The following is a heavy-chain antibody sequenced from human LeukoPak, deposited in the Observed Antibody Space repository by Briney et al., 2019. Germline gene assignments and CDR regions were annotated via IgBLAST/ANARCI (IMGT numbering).Heavy chain of an antibody. CDR3: AQQVGYCSSGSCYFTY. CDR2: ISGSGGST. CDR1: GFTFSSYA. V-gene: IGHV3-23*01. J-gene: IGHJ1*01. D-gene: IGHD2-15*01. Sequence: GGSLRLSCAASGFTFSSYAMSWVRQAPGKGLEWVSAISGSGGSTYYADSVKGRFTISRDNSKNTLYLQMNSLRAEDTAVYYCAQQVGYCSSGSCYFTYWGQGTLVTVSS.